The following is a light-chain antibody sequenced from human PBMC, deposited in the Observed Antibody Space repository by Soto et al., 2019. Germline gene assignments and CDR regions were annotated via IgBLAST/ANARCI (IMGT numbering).Light chain of an antibody. CDR3: CSYAGTYV. Sequence: QSVLTQPASVSGSPGQSITISCTGTSSDVGSYNLDSWYQQHPGKAPKLMIYEGSKRPSGVSNRFSGSKSGNTASLTISGLQAEDEADYYCCSYAGTYVFGTGTKLTVL. CDR1: SSDVGSYNL. CDR2: EGS. V-gene: IGLV2-23*01. J-gene: IGLJ1*01.